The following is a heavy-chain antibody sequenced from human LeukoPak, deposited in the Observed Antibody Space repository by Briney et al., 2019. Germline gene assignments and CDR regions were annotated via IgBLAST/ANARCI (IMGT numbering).Heavy chain of an antibody. J-gene: IGHJ5*02. D-gene: IGHD3-10*01. CDR3: ARTYYGDNWFDP. CDR1: GGSISSSSYY. CDR2: IYYSGST. V-gene: IGHV4-39*01. Sequence: SETLSLTCTVSGGSISSSSYYWGWIRQPPGKGLEWIGSIYYSGSTYYNPSLKSRVTISVDTSKNQFSLKLSSVTAADTAVYYCARTYYGDNWFDPWGQGTLVTVSS.